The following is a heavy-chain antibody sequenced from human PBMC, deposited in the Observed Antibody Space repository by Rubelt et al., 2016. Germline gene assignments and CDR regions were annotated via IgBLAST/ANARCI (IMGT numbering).Heavy chain of an antibody. Sequence: VHLVESGGGVVQPGRSLRLSCAASGFTFSGSAVHWVRQAPGKGLEWVSITSGSGDSRYYADSVRGRFHISRDNSKNTLYLQINSLRAEDTAVYYCASGSSSQHWGQGTLVTVSS. D-gene: IGHD6-13*01. CDR3: ASGSSSQH. CDR2: TSGSGDSR. CDR1: GFTFSGSA. J-gene: IGHJ1*01. V-gene: IGHV3-23*04.